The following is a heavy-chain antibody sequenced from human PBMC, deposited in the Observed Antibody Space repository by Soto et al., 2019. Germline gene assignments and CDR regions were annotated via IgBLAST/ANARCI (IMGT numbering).Heavy chain of an antibody. CDR1: GDSINSDNYY. J-gene: IGHJ4*02. Sequence: QLQLQESGPGLVKPSETLSLTCSVSGDSINSDNYYWGWIRQPPGKGLECIGSIYYRGNTYYNPSLKTRVTISLDKSKSQFSLKLNSVTAADSAVYFCARLEGLATISYYFDYWGQGTLVTVSS. CDR3: ARLEGLATISYYFDY. D-gene: IGHD3-9*01. CDR2: IYYRGNT. V-gene: IGHV4-39*01.